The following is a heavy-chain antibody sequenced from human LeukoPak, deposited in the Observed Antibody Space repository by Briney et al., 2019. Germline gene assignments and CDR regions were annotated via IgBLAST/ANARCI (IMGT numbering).Heavy chain of an antibody. V-gene: IGHV1-69*05. J-gene: IGHJ4*02. CDR3: ARSRVMGGFVRGYFDY. CDR2: ITPMYGTV. D-gene: IGHD3-16*01. CDR1: GGTFFSYA. Sequence: SVKVSCRASGGTFFSYAVSWMRQAPGQGLEWMGGITPMYGTVNYAQKFQGRVTFITDESSTTAHMELGSLGSEDTAVYYCARSRVMGGFVRGYFDYWGQGTQVIVSS.